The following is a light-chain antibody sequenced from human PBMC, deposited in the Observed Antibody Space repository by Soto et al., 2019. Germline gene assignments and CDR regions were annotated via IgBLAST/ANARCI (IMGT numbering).Light chain of an antibody. CDR1: QTASNY. J-gene: IGKJ1*01. CDR3: QQTYTTPRT. V-gene: IGKV1-39*01. CDR2: ATS. Sequence: DTPMTQSPSYLFASVGDRISITCRASQTASNYVNWYQQKPGTAPTLLISATSTLKSGVPSRFRDSGSGTDFTLTITRLQPEDFATYYCQQTYTTPRTFGQGTKVAIK.